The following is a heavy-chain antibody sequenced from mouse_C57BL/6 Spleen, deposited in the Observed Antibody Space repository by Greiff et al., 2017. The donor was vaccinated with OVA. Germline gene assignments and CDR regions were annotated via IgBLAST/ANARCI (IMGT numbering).Heavy chain of an antibody. CDR3: TRGGSNYGYFDV. V-gene: IGHV1-64*01. CDR2: IHPNSGST. D-gene: IGHD2-5*01. J-gene: IGHJ1*03. Sequence: QVQLQQPGAELVKPGASVKLSCKASGYTFTSYWMPWVKQRPGQGLEWIGMIHPNSGSTNYNEKFKSKATLTVDKSSSTAYMQLSSLTSEDSAVYYCTRGGSNYGYFDVWGTGTTVTVSS. CDR1: GYTFTSYW.